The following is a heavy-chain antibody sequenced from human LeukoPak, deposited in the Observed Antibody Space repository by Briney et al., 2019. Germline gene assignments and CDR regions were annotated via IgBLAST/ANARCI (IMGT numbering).Heavy chain of an antibody. V-gene: IGHV1-3*01. CDR1: GYTFTSYA. J-gene: IGHJ4*02. CDR2: INAGNGNT. CDR3: ARDRDNLIFDY. D-gene: IGHD3-9*01. Sequence: GASVTVSCKASGYTFTSYAMHWVRQAPGQRLEWMGWINAGNGNTKYSQKFQGRVTITRDTSASTAYMELSSLRSEDTAVYYCARDRDNLIFDYWGQGTLVAVSS.